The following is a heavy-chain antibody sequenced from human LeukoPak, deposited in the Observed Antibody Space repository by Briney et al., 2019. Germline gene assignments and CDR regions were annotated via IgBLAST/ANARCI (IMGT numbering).Heavy chain of an antibody. Sequence: GGSLRLSCAASGFTFSSYWMHWVRQAPGKGLGWVANIKQDGSEKYYVDSVKGRFTISRDNAKNSLYLQMNSLRAEDTAVYYCARDQDYYDSSGYYLIFDYWGQGTLVTVSS. D-gene: IGHD3-22*01. V-gene: IGHV3-7*01. CDR2: IKQDGSEK. J-gene: IGHJ4*02. CDR1: GFTFSSYW. CDR3: ARDQDYYDSSGYYLIFDY.